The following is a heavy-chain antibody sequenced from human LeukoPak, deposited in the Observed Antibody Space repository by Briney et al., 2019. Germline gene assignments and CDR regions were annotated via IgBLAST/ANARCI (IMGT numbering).Heavy chain of an antibody. V-gene: IGHV4-59*01. CDR2: IFYSGST. Sequence: SETLSLTCTVSGGSISTYYWSWIRQPPGKGLEWIGYIFYSGSTNYNPSLKSRVTISVDTSKNQFSLNLSSVTAADTAVYYCARGSNYYDSGKGWFDPWGQGTLVTVSS. CDR1: GGSISTYY. D-gene: IGHD3-10*01. CDR3: ARGSNYYDSGKGWFDP. J-gene: IGHJ5*02.